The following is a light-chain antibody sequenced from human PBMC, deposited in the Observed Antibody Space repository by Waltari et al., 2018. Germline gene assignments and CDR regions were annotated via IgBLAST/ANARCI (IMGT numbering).Light chain of an antibody. J-gene: IGKJ4*01. V-gene: IGKV3-11*01. CDR2: DAS. CDR1: QSVGTY. CDR3: QQRRNGPLT. Sequence: EIVLTQSPAILSFSPGERATLSCRASQSVGTYLAWYQQRPGQSPRLLIYDASYRATGIPARFSGSGSETDFTLTISCLQPEDFAVYYCQQRRNGPLTFGGGTRVQI.